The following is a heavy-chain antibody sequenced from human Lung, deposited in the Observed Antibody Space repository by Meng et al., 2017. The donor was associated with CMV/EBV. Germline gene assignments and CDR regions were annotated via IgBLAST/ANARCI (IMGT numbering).Heavy chain of an antibody. V-gene: IGHV4-39*07. CDR3: ARDGGKYCSSTSCKSKYYYYGMDV. CDR2: IYYSGST. D-gene: IGHD2-2*01. J-gene: IGHJ6*02. Sequence: LXCTVSGGXISSSSYYWGWIRQPPGKGLEWIGSIYYSGSTYYNPSLKSRVTISVDTSKNQFSLKLSSVTAADTAVYYCARDGGKYCSSTSCKSKYYYYGMDVWXQGTTVTVSS. CDR1: GGXISSSSYY.